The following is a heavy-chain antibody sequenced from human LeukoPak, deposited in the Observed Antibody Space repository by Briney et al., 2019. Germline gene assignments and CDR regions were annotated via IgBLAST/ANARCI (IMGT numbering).Heavy chain of an antibody. Sequence: GGSLRLSCAASGFTFSDYYMSWVRQAPGKGLEWVSYISSSGSTIYYADSVKGRFTISRDNAKNSLYLQMNSLRAEDTAVYYCARDLLPYYYDSSGYPPLGHWDQGTLVTVSS. CDR1: GFTFSDYY. D-gene: IGHD3-22*01. CDR2: ISSSGSTI. V-gene: IGHV3-11*04. CDR3: ARDLLPYYYDSSGYPPLGH. J-gene: IGHJ4*02.